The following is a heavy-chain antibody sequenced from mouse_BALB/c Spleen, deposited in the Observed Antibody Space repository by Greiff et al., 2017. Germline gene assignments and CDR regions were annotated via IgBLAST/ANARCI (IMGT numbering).Heavy chain of an antibody. Sequence: VQLQQSGPELVKPGASVKISCKASGYTFTSYVMHWVKQKPGQGLEWIGYINPYNDGTKYNEKFKGKATLTSDKSSSTAYMELSSLTSEDSAVYYCARKDDSSGYGDYYAMDYWGQGTSVTVSS. V-gene: IGHV1-14*01. J-gene: IGHJ4*01. CDR1: GYTFTSYV. CDR2: INPYNDGT. CDR3: ARKDDSSGYGDYYAMDY. D-gene: IGHD3-2*01.